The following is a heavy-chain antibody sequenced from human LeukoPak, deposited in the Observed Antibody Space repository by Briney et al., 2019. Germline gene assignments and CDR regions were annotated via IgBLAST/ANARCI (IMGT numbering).Heavy chain of an antibody. CDR1: GYTFTSYY. D-gene: IGHD3-22*01. CDR3: ARDYHEYYYDSSGYYASDY. CDR2: INPSGGST. V-gene: IGHV1-46*01. J-gene: IGHJ4*02. Sequence: GASVKVSCKASGYTFTSYYMHWVRQAPGQGLEWMGIINPSGGSTSCAQKFQGRVTMTRDMSTSTVYMELSSLRSEDTAVYYCARDYHEYYYDSSGYYASDYWGQGTLVTVSS.